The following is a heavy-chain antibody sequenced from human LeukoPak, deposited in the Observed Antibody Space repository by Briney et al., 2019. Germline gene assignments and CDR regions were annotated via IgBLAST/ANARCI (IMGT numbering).Heavy chain of an antibody. Sequence: GGSLRLSCAASGFTFSNYAMSWVRQAPGKGLEWVSGIRGSGTNTYYADSVRGRFTISRDNSKNTLYVQMNSLRDGDTAVYYCAKGQRWESPHYLDSWGQGTLVTVSS. CDR1: GFTFSNYA. D-gene: IGHD1-26*01. V-gene: IGHV3-23*01. CDR2: IRGSGTNT. CDR3: AKGQRWESPHYLDS. J-gene: IGHJ4*02.